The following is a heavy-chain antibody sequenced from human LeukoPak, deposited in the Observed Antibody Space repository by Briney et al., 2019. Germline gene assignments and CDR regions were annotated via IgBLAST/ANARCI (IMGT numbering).Heavy chain of an antibody. J-gene: IGHJ5*02. D-gene: IGHD2-21*02. Sequence: SETLSLTCTVSGGSISSGGYYWSWIRQHPGKGLEWIGYIYYSGSTYYNPSLKSRVTISVDTSKNQFSLKLSSVTAADTAVYYCARNRLTAGEPNWLDPWGQGTLVTVSS. CDR2: IYYSGST. CDR3: ARNRLTAGEPNWLDP. V-gene: IGHV4-31*03. CDR1: GGSISSGGYY.